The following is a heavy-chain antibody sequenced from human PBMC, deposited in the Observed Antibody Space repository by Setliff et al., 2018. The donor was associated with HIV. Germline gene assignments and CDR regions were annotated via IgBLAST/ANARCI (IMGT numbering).Heavy chain of an antibody. D-gene: IGHD6-19*01. CDR1: GFTVSSNY. CDR3: AREGQWLDGFDY. J-gene: IGHJ4*02. CDR2: IYSGGST. V-gene: IGHV3-66*02. Sequence: PGGSLRLSCAASGFTVSSNYMSWVRQAPGKGLEWVSVIYSGGSTYYADSVKGRFTISRDNSKNTLYLQVNSLRTEDTAVYYCAREGQWLDGFDYWGQGTLVTVSS.